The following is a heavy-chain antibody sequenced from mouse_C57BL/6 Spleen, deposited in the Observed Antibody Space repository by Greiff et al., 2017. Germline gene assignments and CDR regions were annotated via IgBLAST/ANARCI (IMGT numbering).Heavy chain of an antibody. CDR1: GYTFTGYL. Sequence: VMLVESGAELMKPGASVKLSCKATGYTFTGYLIEWVKQRPGHGLEWIGEILPGSGSTNYNEKFKGKATFTADTSSNTAYMQLSSLTTEDSAIYYCANHPPNYGSSYGYYAMDYWGQGTSVTVSS. CDR2: ILPGSGST. CDR3: ANHPPNYGSSYGYYAMDY. J-gene: IGHJ4*01. V-gene: IGHV1-9*01. D-gene: IGHD1-1*01.